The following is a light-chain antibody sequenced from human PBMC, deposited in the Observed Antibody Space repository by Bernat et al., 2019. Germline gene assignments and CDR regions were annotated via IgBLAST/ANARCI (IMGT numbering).Light chain of an antibody. V-gene: IGLV2-14*03. Sequence: QSALTQPASVSGSPGQSITIPCTGTSSDIGSYNYVSWYQQHPGKAPNLLIYAVANRPSGVSNRFSASKSGNTASLTISGLQAEDEADYYCSSYTRSSTYVFGTGTKVTVL. CDR2: AVA. CDR1: SSDIGSYNY. CDR3: SSYTRSSTYV. J-gene: IGLJ1*01.